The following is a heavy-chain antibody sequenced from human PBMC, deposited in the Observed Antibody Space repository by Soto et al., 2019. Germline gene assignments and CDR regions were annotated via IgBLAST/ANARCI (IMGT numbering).Heavy chain of an antibody. CDR1: GFTFGDYA. Sequence: NPGGSLRLSCTASGFTFGDYAMSWFRQAPGKGLEWVGFIRSKAYGGTTEYAASVKGRFTISRDDSKSIAYLQMNSLKTEDTAVYYCSSGWYSFPDYYYYYGMDVWGQGTTVTVSS. J-gene: IGHJ6*02. D-gene: IGHD6-19*01. CDR2: IRSKAYGGTT. CDR3: SSGWYSFPDYYYYYGMDV. V-gene: IGHV3-49*05.